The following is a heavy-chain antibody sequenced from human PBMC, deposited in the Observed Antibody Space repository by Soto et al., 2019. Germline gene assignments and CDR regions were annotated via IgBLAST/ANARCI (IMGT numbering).Heavy chain of an antibody. D-gene: IGHD3-22*01. V-gene: IGHV1-3*01. Sequence: ASVKVSCKASGYTFTSYAMHWVRQAPGQRLEWMGWINAGNGNTKYSQKFQGRVTITRDTSASTAYMELSSLRSEDTAVYYCARGGDYYDSSGYLDYWGQGTLVTVPQ. CDR3: ARGGDYYDSSGYLDY. CDR2: INAGNGNT. J-gene: IGHJ4*02. CDR1: GYTFTSYA.